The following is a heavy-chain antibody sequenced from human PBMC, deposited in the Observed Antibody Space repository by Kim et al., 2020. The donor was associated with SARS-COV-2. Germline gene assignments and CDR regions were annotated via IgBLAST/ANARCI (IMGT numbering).Heavy chain of an antibody. Sequence: SLKSRVTISVDTSKNQFSLKLSSVTAADTAMYYCARNTMVRGVITNFDYWGQGTLVTVSS. V-gene: IGHV4-31*02. J-gene: IGHJ4*02. D-gene: IGHD3-10*01. CDR3: ARNTMVRGVITNFDY.